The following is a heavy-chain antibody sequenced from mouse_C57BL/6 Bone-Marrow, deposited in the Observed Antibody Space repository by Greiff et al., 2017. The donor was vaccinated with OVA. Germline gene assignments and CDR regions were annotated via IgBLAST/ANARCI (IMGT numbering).Heavy chain of an antibody. CDR3: ARNPYYFDY. CDR1: GYTFTSYG. V-gene: IGHV1-81*01. Sequence: QVQLKESGAELARPGASVKLSCKASGYTFTSYGISWVKQRTGQGLEWIGEIYPRSGSTNYNEKFKSKATLTVDKSSSTAYMQLSSLTSEDSAIYYCARNPYYFDYWGQGTTLTVSS. CDR2: IYPRSGST. J-gene: IGHJ2*01.